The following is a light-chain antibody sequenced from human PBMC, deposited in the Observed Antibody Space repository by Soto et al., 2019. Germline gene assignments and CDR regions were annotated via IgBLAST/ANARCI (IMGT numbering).Light chain of an antibody. V-gene: IGKV1-27*01. CDR3: QKYNIDPWT. Sequence: IKITQSPSSLSAYVGDRVTITCRASQAISNYLAWYPQTKGKVPKLLIYAASTLQSGVPSRFSGMRSWTDCTLTISRLQTEDVETDYCQKYNIDPWTFGQGTKVDIK. CDR2: AAS. J-gene: IGKJ1*01. CDR1: QAISNY.